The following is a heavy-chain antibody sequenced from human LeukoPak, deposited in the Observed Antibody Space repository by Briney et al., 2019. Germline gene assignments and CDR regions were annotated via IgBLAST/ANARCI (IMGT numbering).Heavy chain of an antibody. Sequence: ASVKVSCKASGYTFTSYYMHWVRQAPGQGLEWMGIINPSGGSTSYAQKFQGRVTMTRDTSTSTVYMELSSLRSEDTAVYYCARDEVRAYCGGDWYSYFDYGGQATLVTVS. J-gene: IGHJ4*02. CDR1: GYTFTSYY. CDR3: ARDEVRAYCGGDWYSYFDY. D-gene: IGHD2-21*02. V-gene: IGHV1-46*01. CDR2: INPSGGST.